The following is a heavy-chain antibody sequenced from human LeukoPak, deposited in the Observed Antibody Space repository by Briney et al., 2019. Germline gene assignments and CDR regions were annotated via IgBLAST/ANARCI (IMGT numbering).Heavy chain of an antibody. CDR2: INPNSGGT. J-gene: IGHJ5*02. CDR3: AKDPYSSGWYGLGFDP. CDR1: GYTFTGYY. Sequence: ASVKVSCKASGYTFTGYYMHWVRQAPGQGLEWMGWINPNSGGTNYAQKFQGRVTMTRDTSISTAYMELSRLRSDDTAVYYCAKDPYSSGWYGLGFDPWGQGTLVTVSS. D-gene: IGHD6-19*01. V-gene: IGHV1-2*02.